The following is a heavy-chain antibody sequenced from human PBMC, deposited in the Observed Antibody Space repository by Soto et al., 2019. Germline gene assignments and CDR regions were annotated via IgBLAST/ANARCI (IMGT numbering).Heavy chain of an antibody. D-gene: IGHD3-10*01. Sequence: PGGSLRLSCAASGFTFSSYAMSWVRQAPGKGLEWVSAISGSGGSTYYADSVKGRFTISRDNSKNTLYLQMNSLRAEDTAVYYCAVYGSGSYRLWPLGYWGQGTLVTVSS. J-gene: IGHJ4*02. CDR2: ISGSGGST. V-gene: IGHV3-23*01. CDR1: GFTFSSYA. CDR3: AVYGSGSYRLWPLGY.